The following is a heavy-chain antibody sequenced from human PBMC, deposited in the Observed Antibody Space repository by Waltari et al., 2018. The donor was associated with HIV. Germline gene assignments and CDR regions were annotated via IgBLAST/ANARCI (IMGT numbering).Heavy chain of an antibody. V-gene: IGHV4-61*02. D-gene: IGHD3-3*01. CDR1: GGSINSGSYY. CDR3: SRTSSGSDYYYEVDV. CDR2: LSTSGST. Sequence: QVHLQESGPGLVKTSQTLSLTCTVPGGSINSGSYYWNWIRQPAGRGLEWIGRLSTSGSTNYNPSLKSRVTMTVDTSKNQFSLRLTSVTASDTAIYYCSRTSSGSDYYYEVDVWGQGTTVTVS. J-gene: IGHJ6*02.